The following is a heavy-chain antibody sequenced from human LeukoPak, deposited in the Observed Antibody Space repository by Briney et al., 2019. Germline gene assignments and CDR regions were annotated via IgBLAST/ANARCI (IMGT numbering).Heavy chain of an antibody. CDR2: IGLDGAQK. D-gene: IGHD5-24*01. Sequence: PGGSLRLSCAASGFTFSSHSMGWVRQAPGKGLECVATIGLDGAQKDFVDSVKGRFTLSRDNAKNSLFLEMNRLRVENTAVYYCARWRGLQSELDCWGQGTLVTVSS. V-gene: IGHV3-7*01. CDR1: GFTFSSHS. J-gene: IGHJ4*02. CDR3: ARWRGLQSELDC.